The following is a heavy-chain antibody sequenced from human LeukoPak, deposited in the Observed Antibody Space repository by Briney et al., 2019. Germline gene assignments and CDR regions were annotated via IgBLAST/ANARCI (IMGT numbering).Heavy chain of an antibody. D-gene: IGHD3-3*01. CDR3: ARDYDFWSAYNWFDP. V-gene: IGHV3-21*01. CDR2: ISSSSSYI. J-gene: IGHJ5*02. CDR1: GLTFSSYS. Sequence: GGSLRLSCAASGLTFSSYSMNWVRQAPGKGLEWVSSISSSSSYIYYADSVKGRFTVSRDNAKNSLYLQMNSLRAEDTAVYYCARDYDFWSAYNWFDPWGQGTLVTVSS.